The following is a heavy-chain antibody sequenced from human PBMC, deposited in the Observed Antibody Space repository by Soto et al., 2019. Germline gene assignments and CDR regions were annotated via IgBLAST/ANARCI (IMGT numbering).Heavy chain of an antibody. CDR3: TTFDWLLFNWFDP. V-gene: IGHV3-15*07. Sequence: PGGSLRLSCAASGFTFSNAWMNWVRQAPGKGLEWVGRIKSKTDGGTTDYAAPVKGRFTISRDDSKNTLYLQMNSLKTEDTAVYYCTTFDWLLFNWFDPWGQGTLVTVSS. D-gene: IGHD3-9*01. CDR1: GFTFSNAW. J-gene: IGHJ5*02. CDR2: IKSKTDGGTT.